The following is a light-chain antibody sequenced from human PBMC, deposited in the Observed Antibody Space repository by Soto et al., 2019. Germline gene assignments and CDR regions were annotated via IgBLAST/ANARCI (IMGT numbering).Light chain of an antibody. J-gene: IGKJ2*01. CDR2: AAS. CDR1: QSISSY. V-gene: IGKV1-39*01. CDR3: QQSYSTPHT. Sequence: DIHMTQSPSSLSASVGDRVTITCRASQSISSYVNWYQQKSGQAPKLLIYAASSLRSGVPSRFSGTGSGTDFPLTITSLQPEDFASYHCQQSYSTPHTFGQGTKLEIK.